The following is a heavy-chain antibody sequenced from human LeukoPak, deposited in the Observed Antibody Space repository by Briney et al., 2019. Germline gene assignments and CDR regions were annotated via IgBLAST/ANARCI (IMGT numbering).Heavy chain of an antibody. Sequence: GGSLRLSCAASGFTFSSYWITWVRQAPGKGLEWVANIKPDGSVGYYVDSVRGRFIISRDNAGNSLYLQMNSLRVEDTAVYYCTQNLVAAAGDHWGQGNLLIVSS. CDR3: TQNLVAAAGDH. CDR1: GFTFSSYW. V-gene: IGHV3-7*01. CDR2: IKPDGSVG. D-gene: IGHD6-13*01. J-gene: IGHJ4*02.